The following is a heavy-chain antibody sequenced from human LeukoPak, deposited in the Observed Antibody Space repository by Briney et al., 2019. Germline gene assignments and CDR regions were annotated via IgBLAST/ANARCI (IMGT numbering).Heavy chain of an antibody. Sequence: SETLSLTCTVSGGSISTSSYYWGWIRQPPGKGLEWIGSIYYSGSTYYNPFLKSRVTISVDTSKNQFSLKLSSVTAADTAVYYCAGYFDVLRFLEWSPRNWFDPWGQGTLVTVSS. CDR1: GGSISTSSYY. V-gene: IGHV4-39*01. D-gene: IGHD3-3*01. CDR3: AGYFDVLRFLEWSPRNWFDP. CDR2: IYYSGST. J-gene: IGHJ5*02.